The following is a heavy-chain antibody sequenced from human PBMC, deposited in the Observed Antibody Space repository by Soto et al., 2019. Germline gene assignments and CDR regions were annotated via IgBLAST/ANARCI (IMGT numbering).Heavy chain of an antibody. J-gene: IGHJ6*03. CDR3: ARESPEHYYDFWSGYFSHYYYMDV. D-gene: IGHD3-3*01. V-gene: IGHV4-59*01. CDR1: GGSISSYY. Sequence: QVQLQESGPGLVKPSETLSITCTVSGGSISSYYWSWIRQPTGKGLEWIGYIYYSGSTNYNPSLKSRVTISVDTSKNQFSLKLSPVTAADTSVYYCARESPEHYYDFWSGYFSHYYYMDVWGKGTPVTVSS. CDR2: IYYSGST.